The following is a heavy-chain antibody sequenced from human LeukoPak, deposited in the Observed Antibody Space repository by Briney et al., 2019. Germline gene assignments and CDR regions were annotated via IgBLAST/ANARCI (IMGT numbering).Heavy chain of an antibody. J-gene: IGHJ4*02. V-gene: IGHV3-21*01. CDR2: ISSSSSYI. CDR3: ARDFAATPYYFDY. Sequence: PGGSLRLSCAASGFTFSSYSTNWVRQAPGKGLERVSSISSSSSYIYYADSVKGRFTISRDNAKNSLYLQMNSLRAEDTAVYYCARDFAATPYYFDYWGQGTLVTVTA. CDR1: GFTFSSYS. D-gene: IGHD6-25*01.